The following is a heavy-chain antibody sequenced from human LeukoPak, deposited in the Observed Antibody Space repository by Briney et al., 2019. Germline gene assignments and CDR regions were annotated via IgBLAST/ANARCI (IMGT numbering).Heavy chain of an antibody. CDR1: GFTFSNSG. D-gene: IGHD3-10*01. J-gene: IGHJ4*02. CDR2: ISTSGSET. V-gene: IGHV3-23*01. CDR3: AKGSGNGYGSGPFDY. Sequence: GGSLRLSCAASGFTFSNSGMSWVRQAPGKGLEWVSAISTSGSETYYADSVKGRFTIARDNSKNTMSLQMSSLRAEDTALYYCAKGSGNGYGSGPFDYWGQGTLVTVSS.